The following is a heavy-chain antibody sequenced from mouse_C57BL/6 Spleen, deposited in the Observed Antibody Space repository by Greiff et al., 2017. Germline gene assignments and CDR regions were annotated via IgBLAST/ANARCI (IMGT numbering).Heavy chain of an antibody. CDR2: INPNNGGT. Sequence: VQLQQSGPELVKPGASVKIPCKASGYTFTDYNMDWVKQSHGKSLEWIGDINPNNGGTSYNQKFKGKATLTVDKSSSTAYMELRSLTSEDTAVYYCARFITSVGYAMDYWGQGASVTVAS. V-gene: IGHV1-18*01. D-gene: IGHD1-1*01. CDR3: ARFITSVGYAMDY. CDR1: GYTFTDYN. J-gene: IGHJ4*01.